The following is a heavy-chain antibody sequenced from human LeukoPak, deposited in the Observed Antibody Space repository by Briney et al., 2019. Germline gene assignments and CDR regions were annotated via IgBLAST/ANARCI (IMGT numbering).Heavy chain of an antibody. Sequence: SVTVSCKASGGTFSSYAISWVRQAPGQGLEWMGRIIPIFGIANYAQKFQGRVTITADKSTSTAYMELSSLRSEDTAVYYCARERLGGSSWSPGYFDYWGQGTLVTVSS. D-gene: IGHD6-13*01. J-gene: IGHJ4*02. CDR2: IIPIFGIA. CDR1: GGTFSSYA. V-gene: IGHV1-69*04. CDR3: ARERLGGSSWSPGYFDY.